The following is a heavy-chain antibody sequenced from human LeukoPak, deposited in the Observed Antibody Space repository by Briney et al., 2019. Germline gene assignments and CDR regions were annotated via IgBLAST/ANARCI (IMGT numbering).Heavy chain of an antibody. J-gene: IGHJ4*02. CDR1: GFTFSSYA. Sequence: GRSLRLSCAASGFTFSSYAMSWVRQAAGTGLEGVSAISGSGGSTYYADSVKGRFTISRDNSKNTLYLQMNSLRAEDTAVYYCAKEDTAMIFDYWGQGTLVTVSS. CDR3: AKEDTAMIFDY. V-gene: IGHV3-23*01. D-gene: IGHD5-18*01. CDR2: ISGSGGST.